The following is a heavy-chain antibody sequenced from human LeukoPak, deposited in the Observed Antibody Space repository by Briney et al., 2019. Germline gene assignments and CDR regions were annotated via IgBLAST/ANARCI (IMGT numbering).Heavy chain of an antibody. CDR2: ISYDGSNK. CDR3: AREQTHYYSNYYYGMDV. D-gene: IGHD4-11*01. J-gene: IGHJ6*02. V-gene: IGHV3-30-3*01. CDR1: GFTFSSYA. Sequence: GRSLRLSCAASGFTFSSYAMHWVRQAPGKGLEWVAVISYDGSNKYYADSVKGRFTISRDNSKNTLYLQMNSLRAEDTAVYYCAREQTHYYSNYYYGMDVWGQGTTVTVSS.